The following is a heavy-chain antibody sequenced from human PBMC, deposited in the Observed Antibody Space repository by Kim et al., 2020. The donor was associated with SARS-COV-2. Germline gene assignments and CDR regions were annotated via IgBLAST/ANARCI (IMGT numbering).Heavy chain of an antibody. Sequence: YNPSLKSRVTMSVDTSKNQFPLNLISVTAADSAVYYCARRSSSFVYYYMDVWGRGTTVSVSS. CDR3: ARRSSSFVYYYMDV. J-gene: IGHJ6*03. V-gene: IGHV4-4*07. D-gene: IGHD6-6*01.